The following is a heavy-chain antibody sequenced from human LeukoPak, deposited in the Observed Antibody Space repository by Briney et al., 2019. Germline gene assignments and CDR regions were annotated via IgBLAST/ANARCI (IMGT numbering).Heavy chain of an antibody. D-gene: IGHD6-19*01. J-gene: IGHJ4*02. Sequence: PGGSLRLSCAASGFTFSSYWMHWVRQAPGKGLVGVSRINSDGSSTNYADSVKGRFTISRDNAKNTLYLQINSLRAEDTAVYYCASPIAVAGPYYFDYWGQGTLVTVSS. CDR1: GFTFSSYW. V-gene: IGHV3-74*01. CDR3: ASPIAVAGPYYFDY. CDR2: INSDGSST.